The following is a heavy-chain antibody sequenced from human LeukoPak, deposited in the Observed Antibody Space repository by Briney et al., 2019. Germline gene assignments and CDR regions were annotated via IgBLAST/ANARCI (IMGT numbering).Heavy chain of an antibody. CDR3: AKENNYDSSGYYYGNAFDI. J-gene: IGHJ3*02. CDR1: GFTFSDYY. D-gene: IGHD3-22*01. V-gene: IGHV3-11*01. CDR2: TSSSGTTI. Sequence: NTGGSLRLSCAASGFTFSDYYMSWIRQAPGKGLEWVSYTSSSGTTIYYADSVKGRFTISRDNAKNSLYLQMNSLRAEDTAVYYCAKENNYDSSGYYYGNAFDIWGQGTMVTVSS.